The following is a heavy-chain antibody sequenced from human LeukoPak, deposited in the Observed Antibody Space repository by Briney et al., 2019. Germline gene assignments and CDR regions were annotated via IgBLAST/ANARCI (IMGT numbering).Heavy chain of an antibody. D-gene: IGHD5-12*01. CDR1: GFTFSSYE. CDR3: ARERYSGYDRFFDY. CDR2: ISSSGSTI. J-gene: IGHJ4*02. Sequence: GGSLRLSCAASGFTFSSYEMNWVRQAPGKGLEWVSYISSSGSTIYYADSVKGRFTISRDNAKNTLYLQMNSLRAEDTAVYYCARERYSGYDRFFDYWGQGTLVTVSS. V-gene: IGHV3-48*03.